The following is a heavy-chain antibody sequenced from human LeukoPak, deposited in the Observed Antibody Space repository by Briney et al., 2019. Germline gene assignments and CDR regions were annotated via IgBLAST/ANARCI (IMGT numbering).Heavy chain of an antibody. V-gene: IGHV4-34*01. CDR3: ARAGNYYCSSGYLCY. D-gene: IGHD3-22*01. Sequence: SETLSLTRAVYGGSFSGYYWSWIRQPPGKGLEWIGEINHSGSTNYNPSLKSRVTISVDTSKNQFSLKLSSVTAADTAVYYCARAGNYYCSSGYLCYWGQGTLVTVSS. CDR1: GGSFSGYY. J-gene: IGHJ4*02. CDR2: INHSGST.